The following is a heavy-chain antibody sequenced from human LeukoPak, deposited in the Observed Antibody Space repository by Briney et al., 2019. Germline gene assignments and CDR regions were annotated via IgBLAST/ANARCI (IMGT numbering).Heavy chain of an antibody. V-gene: IGHV3-53*01. J-gene: IGHJ4*02. CDR2: ISINTDT. Sequence: GGSLTLSCAASGIAVIGNYMSWVRQPPGKGLEWVSFISINTDTFYADSVRGRFTISRDSSKNALFLQMNSLRDEDSAVYYCAIAQSWDELFDSWGQGTLVTVSS. CDR3: AIAQSWDELFDS. CDR1: GIAVIGNY. D-gene: IGHD1-26*01.